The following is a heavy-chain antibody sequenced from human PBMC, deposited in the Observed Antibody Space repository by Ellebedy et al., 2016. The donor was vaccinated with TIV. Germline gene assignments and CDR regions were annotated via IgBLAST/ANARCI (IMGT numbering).Heavy chain of an antibody. CDR1: GGSISSSNW. J-gene: IGHJ4*02. V-gene: IGHV4-4*02. D-gene: IGHD3-10*01. CDR3: ARDRDVTSRGIIDS. Sequence: MPSETLSLTCAVSGGSISSSNWWLWLRQAPGRGRAGIGEVLHSGSTYYNPSLESRVTMSVDKSKNQFSLKLSSVTAADTAVYYCARDRDVTSRGIIDSWGQGILVTVSS. CDR2: VLHSGST.